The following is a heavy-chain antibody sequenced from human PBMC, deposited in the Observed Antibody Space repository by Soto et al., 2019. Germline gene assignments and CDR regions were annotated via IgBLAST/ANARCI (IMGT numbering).Heavy chain of an antibody. Sequence: QVQLQQSGPGLVKPSQTLSLTCAISGDSVSSNSAAWNWIRQSPSRGLEWLGRTYYKSKWSNEYSVSVKSRMTISPDTSKKQFSLRLNSVTPEDTAVYYCARTRGYFDYWGQGVLVTVSS. CDR3: ARTRGYFDY. D-gene: IGHD3-10*01. CDR1: GDSVSSNSAA. J-gene: IGHJ4*02. V-gene: IGHV6-1*01. CDR2: TYYKSKWSN.